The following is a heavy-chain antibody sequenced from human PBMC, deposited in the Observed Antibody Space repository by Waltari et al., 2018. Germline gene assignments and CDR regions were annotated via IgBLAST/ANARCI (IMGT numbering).Heavy chain of an antibody. V-gene: IGHV3-30*01. CDR3: ARPDYDILGFDP. D-gene: IGHD3-9*01. Sequence: QVQLVASGGGVVQPGRSLRRSSAASGFTFSSYAMHWVRQEPGKGLECVGVISYDGSNKYYADSVKGRFTISRDNSKNTLYLQMNSLRAEDTAVYYCARPDYDILGFDPWGQGTLVTVSS. J-gene: IGHJ5*02. CDR1: GFTFSSYA. CDR2: ISYDGSNK.